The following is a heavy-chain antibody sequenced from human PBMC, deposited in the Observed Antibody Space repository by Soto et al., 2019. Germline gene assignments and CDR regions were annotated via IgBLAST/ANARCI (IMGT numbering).Heavy chain of an antibody. CDR3: AREGQPAAWTTPHN. CDR1: GFTFSSYA. D-gene: IGHD6-13*01. V-gene: IGHV3-30*04. J-gene: IGHJ4*02. Sequence: GGSLRLSCAASGFTFSSYAMHWVRQAPGKGLEWVAVISYDGGKKYYADSVKGRVTISREKSKNTLYVEMNNLSAEDAAVYYCAREGQPAAWTTPHNLVRGTMVTVSS. CDR2: ISYDGGKK.